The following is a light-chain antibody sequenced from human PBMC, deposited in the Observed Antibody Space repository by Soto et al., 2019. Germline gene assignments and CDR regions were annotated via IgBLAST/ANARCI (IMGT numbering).Light chain of an antibody. CDR2: GAS. J-gene: IGKJ2*01. CDR3: QQYNNWPHMYT. CDR1: QSVSSN. V-gene: IGKV3-15*01. Sequence: EIVMTQSPATLSVSPGERATLSCRASQSVSSNLAWYQQKPGQAPRLLIYGASTRATGIPARFSGSGSGTEFTLTISSLQSEDFXVYYCQQYNNWPHMYTFGQGTKLEIK.